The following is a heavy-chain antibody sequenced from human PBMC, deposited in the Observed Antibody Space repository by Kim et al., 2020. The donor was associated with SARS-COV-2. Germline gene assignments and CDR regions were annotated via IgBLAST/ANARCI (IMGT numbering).Heavy chain of an antibody. V-gene: IGHV1-69*04. Sequence: SVKVSCKASGGTFSSYAISWVRQAPGQGLEWMGRIIPILGIANYAQKFQGRVTITADKSTSTAYMELSSLRSEDTAVYYCARNGRADNHAGLDYWGQGTLVTVSS. J-gene: IGHJ4*02. D-gene: IGHD1-26*01. CDR2: IIPILGIA. CDR1: GGTFSSYA. CDR3: ARNGRADNHAGLDY.